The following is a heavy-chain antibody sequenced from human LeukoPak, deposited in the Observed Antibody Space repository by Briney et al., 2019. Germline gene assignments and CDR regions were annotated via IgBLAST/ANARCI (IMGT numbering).Heavy chain of an antibody. CDR2: ISSSGSTI. V-gene: IGHV3-48*03. CDR1: GFTFSTYE. D-gene: IGHD3-10*01. J-gene: IGHJ3*02. CDR3: ARDGGDDAFDI. Sequence: GGSLRLSCAASGFTFSTYEVNWVRQAPGKGLEWVSHISSSGSTIYYADSVKGRFTISRDNAKNTLYLQMNSLRAEDTAVYYCARDGGDDAFDIWGQGTMVTVSS.